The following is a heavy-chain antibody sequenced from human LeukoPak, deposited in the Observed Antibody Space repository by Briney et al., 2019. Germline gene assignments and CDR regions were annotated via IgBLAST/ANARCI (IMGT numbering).Heavy chain of an antibody. CDR1: GFTFSSAW. CDR3: TTEVGATTGTTPDYYYYGMDV. V-gene: IGHV3-15*01. D-gene: IGHD1-1*01. Sequence: GGSLRLSCAASGFTFSSAWMSWVRQAPGKGLEWVGRIKSKTDGGTTDYAAPVKGRFTISRDDSKNTLYLQMNSLKTEDTAVYYCTTEVGATTGTTPDYYYYGMDVWGKGTTVTVSS. J-gene: IGHJ6*04. CDR2: IKSKTDGGTT.